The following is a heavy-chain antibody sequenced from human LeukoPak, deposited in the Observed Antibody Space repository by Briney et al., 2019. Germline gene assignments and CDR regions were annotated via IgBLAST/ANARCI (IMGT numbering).Heavy chain of an antibody. J-gene: IGHJ4*02. V-gene: IGHV3-23*01. CDR2: IRGSGGST. D-gene: IGHD6-6*01. CDR1: GFTFSSYA. Sequence: GGSLRLSCAASGFTFSSYAMSWVRQAPGKGLEWVSAIRGSGGSTYYADSVKGRFTISRDNSKNALYLQMNSLRAEDTAVYYCAKMGSSSSLDYWGQGTLVTVSS. CDR3: AKMGSSSSLDY.